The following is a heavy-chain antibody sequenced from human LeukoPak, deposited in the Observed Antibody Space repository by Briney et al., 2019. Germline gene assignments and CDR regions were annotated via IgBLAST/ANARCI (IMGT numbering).Heavy chain of an antibody. J-gene: IGHJ4*02. CDR2: ISWGGDST. CDR3: AKDTGISGEGGSLDY. Sequence: GGSLRLSCAASGFTFDDYGMHWVRQVPGKGLEWVSLISWGGDSTYYADSVKGRFTISRDNSKNSLYLQMNSLRAEDTALYYCAKDTGISGEGGSLDYWGQGTLVTVSS. V-gene: IGHV3-43D*03. CDR1: GFTFDDYG. D-gene: IGHD7-27*01.